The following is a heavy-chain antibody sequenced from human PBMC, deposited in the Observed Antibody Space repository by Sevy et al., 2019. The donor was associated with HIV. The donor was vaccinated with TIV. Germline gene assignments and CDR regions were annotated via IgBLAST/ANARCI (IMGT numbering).Heavy chain of an antibody. CDR3: ARGLATADTPEYYFDS. CDR2: ITRNSYEAYGGTT. D-gene: IGHD5-12*01. V-gene: IGHV3-49*03. J-gene: IGHJ4*02. Sequence: GGSLRLSCTTSGFTFDDYAMSWFRQAPGKGLEWVAFITRNSYEAYGGTTDYAGFVKGRFIISREDSKSIAYLQMNNLKTEDTAVYYCARGLATADTPEYYFDSWVQGTLVTVSS. CDR1: GFTFDDYA.